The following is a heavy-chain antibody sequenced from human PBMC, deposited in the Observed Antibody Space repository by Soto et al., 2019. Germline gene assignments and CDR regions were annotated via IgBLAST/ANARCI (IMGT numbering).Heavy chain of an antibody. J-gene: IGHJ4*02. D-gene: IGHD3-3*01. CDR2: IYYIGST. V-gene: IGHV4-59*01. CDR1: GGSISGYY. Sequence: SETLSLTCTVSGGSISGYYWSWIRQPPGKGLEWIGYIYYIGSTNYNPSLNSRVTMSVDTPKNQFSLKLSSVTAADTAVYYCARGFYDFWIGTFDYWGQGSLVTVSS. CDR3: ARGFYDFWIGTFDY.